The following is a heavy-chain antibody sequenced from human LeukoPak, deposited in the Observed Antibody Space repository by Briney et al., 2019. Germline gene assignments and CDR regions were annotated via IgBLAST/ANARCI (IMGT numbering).Heavy chain of an antibody. D-gene: IGHD3-3*01. J-gene: IGHJ4*02. Sequence: GGSLRLSCAASGFTFSSYAMSLVRQAPGKGLEWVSAISGSGGSTYYADSVKGRFTISRDNSKNTLYLQMNSLRAEDTAVYYCAKDGSRITIFGVVYWVDYWGQGTLVTVSS. CDR2: ISGSGGST. CDR1: GFTFSSYA. V-gene: IGHV3-23*01. CDR3: AKDGSRITIFGVVYWVDY.